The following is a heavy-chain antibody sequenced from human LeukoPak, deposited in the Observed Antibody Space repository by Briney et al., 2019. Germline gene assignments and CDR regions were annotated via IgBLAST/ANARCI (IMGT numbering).Heavy chain of an antibody. CDR2: ISWNSGSI. J-gene: IGHJ4*02. CDR1: GFTFDDYA. D-gene: IGHD3-22*01. Sequence: GGSLRLSCAASGFTFDDYAMHWVRQAPGKGLELVSGISWNSGSIGYADSVKGRFTISRDNAKNSLYLQMNSLRDEDTVLYYCAKDMSSSGTLDYWGQGTLVTVSS. V-gene: IGHV3-9*01. CDR3: AKDMSSSGTLDY.